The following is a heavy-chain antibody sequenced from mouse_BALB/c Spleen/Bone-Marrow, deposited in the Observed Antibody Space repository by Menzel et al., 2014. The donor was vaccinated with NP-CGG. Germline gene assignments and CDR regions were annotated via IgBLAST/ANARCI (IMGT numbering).Heavy chain of an antibody. CDR1: GVSLTNYG. Sequence: QVQLQQTGPGLVAPSQSLSLTWTVSGVSLTNYGVSWIRQPPGKGLDWLGVIWGDGSINYHSALISRLTISKDNSKSQVFLKLNSLQTDDTATYYCAKQDYYRYDNAMDYWGQGTSVTVSS. V-gene: IGHV2-3*01. CDR2: IWGDGSI. J-gene: IGHJ4*01. D-gene: IGHD2-14*01. CDR3: AKQDYYRYDNAMDY.